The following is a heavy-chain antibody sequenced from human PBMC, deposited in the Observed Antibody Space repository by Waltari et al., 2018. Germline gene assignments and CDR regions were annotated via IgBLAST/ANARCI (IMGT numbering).Heavy chain of an antibody. CDR1: GYTTGNY. CDR3: ARVWFHSGVDF. Sequence: QVQLVQSGPEVKKPGASVKVSCKTSGYTTGNYIHWVRQAPGHGVEWLGWSKPNSEGTDYAGKCQGRVRLTRETPISTVGMELGSRRADDTAGYYWARVWFHSGVDFWGQGTLVADTS. D-gene: IGHD2-15*01. CDR2: SKPNSEGT. J-gene: IGHJ4*02. V-gene: IGHV1-2*02.